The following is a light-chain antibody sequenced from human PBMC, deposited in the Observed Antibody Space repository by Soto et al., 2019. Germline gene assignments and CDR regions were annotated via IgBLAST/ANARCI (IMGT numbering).Light chain of an antibody. V-gene: IGLV2-14*03. CDR3: SSFTASTTQV. CDR1: SSDVGRYNY. Sequence: QSVLTQPASMSGSPGQSITISCTGTSSDVGRYNYVSWYQQHPGKAPKLMIYDVNTRPSRVSNRFSGSKSGNTASLTISGLQAEDEADYYCSSFTASTTQVFGPGTKLTVL. CDR2: DVN. J-gene: IGLJ1*01.